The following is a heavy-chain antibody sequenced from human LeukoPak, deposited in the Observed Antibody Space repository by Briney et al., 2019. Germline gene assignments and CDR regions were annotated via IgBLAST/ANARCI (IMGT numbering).Heavy chain of an antibody. CDR1: GFAFNSQT. D-gene: IGHD4-11*01. CDR2: IKEDEIEI. V-gene: IGHV3-7*03. J-gene: IGHJ4*02. CDR3: TKYRLPKTPVRHWDY. Sequence: GGSLRLSCAASGFAFNSQTMSWVRQALGKGLEWVASIKEDEIEIHYVDSVKGRFTISRDNSRNILSLQMNSLRAEDTARYYCTKYRLPKTPVRHWDYWGQGTLVTVSS.